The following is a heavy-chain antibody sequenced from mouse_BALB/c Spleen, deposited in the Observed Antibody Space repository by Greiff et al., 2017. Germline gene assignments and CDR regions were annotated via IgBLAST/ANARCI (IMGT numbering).Heavy chain of an antibody. D-gene: IGHD2-1*01. CDR3: ARSYGNYVDYAMDY. CDR2: ISSGSSTI. Sequence: EVQGVESGGGLVQPGGSRKLSCAASGFTFSSFGMHWVRQAPEKGLEWVAYISSGSSTIYYADTVKGRFTISRDNPKNTLFLQMTSLRSEDTAMYYCARSYGNYVDYAMDYWGQGTSVTVSS. CDR1: GFTFSSFG. V-gene: IGHV5-17*02. J-gene: IGHJ4*01.